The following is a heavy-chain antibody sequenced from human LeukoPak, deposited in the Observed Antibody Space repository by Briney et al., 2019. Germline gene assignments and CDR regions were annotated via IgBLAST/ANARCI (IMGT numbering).Heavy chain of an antibody. V-gene: IGHV5-51*01. D-gene: IGHD2-2*01. CDR3: ARGGIVVVPAAPFDY. Sequence: PGESLKISCKGSGYSFTSYWIGWVRQMPGKGLEWMGIIYPGDSDTRYSPSFQGQVTISADKSISTAYLQWSSLKASDTATYYCARGGIVVVPAAPFDYWGQGTLVTVSS. CDR2: IYPGDSDT. CDR1: GYSFTSYW. J-gene: IGHJ4*02.